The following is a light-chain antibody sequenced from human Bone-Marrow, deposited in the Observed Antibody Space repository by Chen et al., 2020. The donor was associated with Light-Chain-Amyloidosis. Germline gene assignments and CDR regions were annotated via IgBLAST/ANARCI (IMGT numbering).Light chain of an antibody. CDR1: DLPKKY. CDR3: QSADSSGTYEVI. J-gene: IGLJ2*01. V-gene: IGLV3-25*03. Sequence: SYHLTQPPSVSVSPGPTPRITCSGDDLPKKYAYWYQQKPGQAPVLVIHRDTERPSGISERFSGSSSGTTATLTISGVQAEDEADYHCQSADSSGTYEVIFGGGTKLTVL. CDR2: RDT.